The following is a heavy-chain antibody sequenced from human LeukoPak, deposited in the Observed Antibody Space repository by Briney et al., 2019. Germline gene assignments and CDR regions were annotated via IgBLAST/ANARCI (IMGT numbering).Heavy chain of an antibody. V-gene: IGHV4-34*01. CDR3: ARGSSLDY. CDR1: GGSFSGYY. J-gene: IGHJ4*02. CDR2: INHSGST. Sequence: SETLSLTCAVYGGSFSGYYWSWIRQPPGKGLEWIGEINHSGSTNYNPSLKSRVTISVDTSKNQFSLKLSSVTAADTAVYYCARGSSLDYWGQGTLVAVSS.